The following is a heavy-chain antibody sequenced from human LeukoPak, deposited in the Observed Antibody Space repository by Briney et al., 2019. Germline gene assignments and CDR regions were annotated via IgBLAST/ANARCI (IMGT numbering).Heavy chain of an antibody. CDR2: ISYDGSNK. J-gene: IGHJ4*02. V-gene: IGHV3-30*04. CDR3: ARDRAQYCSGGSCFSTPTDY. Sequence: PGRSLRLSCAASGFTFSSYAMHWVRQAPGKGLEWVAFISYDGSNKYYADSVKGRFTISRDNSKNTLYVQMNSLRAEDTAVYYCARDRAQYCSGGSCFSTPTDYWGQGTLVTVSS. CDR1: GFTFSSYA. D-gene: IGHD2-15*01.